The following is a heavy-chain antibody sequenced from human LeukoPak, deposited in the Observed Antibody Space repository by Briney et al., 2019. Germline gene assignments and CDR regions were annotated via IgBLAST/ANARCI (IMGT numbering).Heavy chain of an antibody. D-gene: IGHD3-3*01. CDR3: AKDHAFWSGYYFDY. CDR2: IRGGGGNT. Sequence: GGSLRLSCAASGFTFSSYAMSWVRQAPGKGLEWVSVIRGGGGNTVYADSVKGRFTISRDNSKNTLVLQMNSLRAEDTAVYYCAKDHAFWSGYYFDYWGQGPLVTVSS. V-gene: IGHV3-23*01. J-gene: IGHJ4*02. CDR1: GFTFSSYA.